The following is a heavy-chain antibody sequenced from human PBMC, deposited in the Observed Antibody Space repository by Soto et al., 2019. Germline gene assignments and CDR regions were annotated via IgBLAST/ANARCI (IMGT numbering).Heavy chain of an antibody. CDR2: IIPIFGTA. D-gene: IGHD5-18*01. J-gene: IGHJ4*02. CDR1: GGTFSSYA. CDR3: ASELQYRYSYGYN. Sequence: GASVKVSCKASGGTFSSYAISWVRQAPGQGLEWMGGIIPIFGTANYAQKFQGRVTITADESTSTAYMELSSLRSEDTAVYYCASELQYRYSYGYNWGQGTLVTVSS. V-gene: IGHV1-69*13.